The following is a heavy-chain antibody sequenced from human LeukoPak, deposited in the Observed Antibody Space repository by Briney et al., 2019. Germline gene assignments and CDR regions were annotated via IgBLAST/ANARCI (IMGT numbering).Heavy chain of an antibody. J-gene: IGHJ4*02. V-gene: IGHV1-69*13. CDR1: GGTFSSYA. Sequence: SVKVSCKASGGTFSSYAISWVRQAPGQGLEWVGGIIHIFGTPNFAQKVQGRVTITANESTSTAYTELNSLRPEDTAVYYCARVYGDYVGYYFDYWGQGTLVTVS. CDR3: ARVYGDYVGYYFDY. CDR2: IIHIFGTP. D-gene: IGHD4-17*01.